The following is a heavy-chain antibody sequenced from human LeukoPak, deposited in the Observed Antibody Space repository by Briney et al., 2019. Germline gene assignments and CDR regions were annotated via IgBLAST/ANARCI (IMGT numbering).Heavy chain of an antibody. D-gene: IGHD2-15*01. CDR2: ISAYNGNT. CDR1: GYTFTSYS. CDR3: ARASKRVVVSLIDY. J-gene: IGHJ4*02. Sequence: ASVKVSCKASGYTFTSYSISWVRQAPGQGLEWMGWISAYNGNTNYAQKLQGRVTMTTDTSTSTAYMELRSLRSDDTAVYYCARASKRVVVSLIDYWGQGTLVTVSS. V-gene: IGHV1-18*01.